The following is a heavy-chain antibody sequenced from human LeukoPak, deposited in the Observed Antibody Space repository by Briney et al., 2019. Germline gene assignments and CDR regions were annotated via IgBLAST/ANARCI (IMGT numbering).Heavy chain of an antibody. J-gene: IGHJ6*03. Sequence: ASVKLSCKASGYTFTGYYIYWVRHAPGQGLEWMGWINPKSGGTTYAQKFQDRVTMTRDTSISTAYMELSRLRSDDTAVYYCARDRAEYYGSGSFFNREYFYYYMDVWGKGTTVTVSS. CDR2: INPKSGGT. D-gene: IGHD3-10*01. CDR3: ARDRAEYYGSGSFFNREYFYYYMDV. V-gene: IGHV1-2*02. CDR1: GYTFTGYY.